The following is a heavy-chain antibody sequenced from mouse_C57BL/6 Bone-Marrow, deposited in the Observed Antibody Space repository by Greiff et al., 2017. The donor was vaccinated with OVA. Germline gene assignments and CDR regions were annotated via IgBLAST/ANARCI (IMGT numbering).Heavy chain of an antibody. J-gene: IGHJ3*01. V-gene: IGHV1-61*01. Sequence: VQLQQPGAELVRPGSSVKLSCKASGYTFTSYWMDWVKQRPGQGLEWIGNIYPSDSETHYNQKFKDKATLTVDKSSSTAYMQLSSLTSEDSAVYYGAREGGYYYGSSYAWFAYWGQGTLVTVSA. CDR2: IYPSDSET. D-gene: IGHD1-1*01. CDR3: AREGGYYYGSSYAWFAY. CDR1: GYTFTSYW.